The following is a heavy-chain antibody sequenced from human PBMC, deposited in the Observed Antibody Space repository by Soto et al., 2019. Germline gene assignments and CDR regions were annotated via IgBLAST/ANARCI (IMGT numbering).Heavy chain of an antibody. V-gene: IGHV2-5*02. CDR1: GVSLTTSGVG. J-gene: IGHJ6*03. CDR3: VHRHAYYYYMDV. Sequence: SGPXLVNPTQTLTLTGTFSGVSLTTSGVGVGWIRQPPGKALEWLALIYWDDDKRYSPSLKSRLTITKDTSKNQVVLTMTNMDPVDTATYYCVHRHAYYYYMDVWGKGTTVTVSS. CDR2: IYWDDDK.